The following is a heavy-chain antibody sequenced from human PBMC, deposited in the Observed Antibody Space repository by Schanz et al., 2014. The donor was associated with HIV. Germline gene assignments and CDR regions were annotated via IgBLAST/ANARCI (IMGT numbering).Heavy chain of an antibody. Sequence: QVQLVQSGAEVKKPGSSVKVSCKASGGTFMTYAISWVRQAPGQGLEWMGGIPPVFGTTNYAQKFQGRVTITADESTSTGYMEMNRLVAEDTGLYYCARGAAARHNSYYYDLDVWGQGTTVIVSS. D-gene: IGHD6-6*01. J-gene: IGHJ6*02. CDR3: ARGAAARHNSYYYDLDV. V-gene: IGHV1-69*01. CDR1: GGTFMTYA. CDR2: IPPVFGTT.